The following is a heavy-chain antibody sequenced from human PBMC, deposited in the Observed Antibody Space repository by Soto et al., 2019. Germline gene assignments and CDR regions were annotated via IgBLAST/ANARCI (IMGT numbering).Heavy chain of an antibody. CDR2: IYHSGST. D-gene: IGHD2-21*01. V-gene: IGHV4-30-2*01. Sequence: SEPLSLTCSISGGSDRSENYYWCWFRQRPGKGLEWIGYIYHSGSTYYNPSLKSRVTISVDRSKNQFSLKLSSVTAADTAVYYCTRGNVVAIDYWGQGTLVTVS. CDR3: TRGNVVAIDY. CDR1: GGSDRSENYY. J-gene: IGHJ4*02.